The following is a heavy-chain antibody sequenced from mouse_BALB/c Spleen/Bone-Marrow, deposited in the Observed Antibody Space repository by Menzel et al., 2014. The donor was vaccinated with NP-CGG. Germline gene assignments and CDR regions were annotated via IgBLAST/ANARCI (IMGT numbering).Heavy chain of an antibody. CDR2: ISTYSGNT. Sequence: VQLQQSGPELVRPGVSVKLSCEGSGYTFTAYAMHWVKQSHAKSLEWIGLISTYSGNTHYNQNFKGKATMTVDKSSSTAYMELARLTPEDSAIYYCARNFYGSSYFDYWGQGTTLTVSS. V-gene: IGHV1-67*01. J-gene: IGHJ2*01. CDR3: ARNFYGSSYFDY. D-gene: IGHD1-1*01. CDR1: GYTFTAYA.